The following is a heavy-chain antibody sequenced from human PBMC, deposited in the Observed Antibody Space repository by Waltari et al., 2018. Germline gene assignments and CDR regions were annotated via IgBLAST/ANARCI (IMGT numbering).Heavy chain of an antibody. CDR3: AREGSYGGNSNWFDP. CDR2: ISSSSSTI. V-gene: IGHV3-48*04. J-gene: IGHJ5*02. D-gene: IGHD2-21*02. Sequence: EVQLVESGGGLVQPGGSLRLSCAASGFTFSIYRMNWVRQAPGKGLEWVSYISSSSSTIDYADSVKSRFTISRDNAKNSLYLQMNSLRAEDTAVYYCAREGSYGGNSNWFDPWGQGTLVNVSS. CDR1: GFTFSIYR.